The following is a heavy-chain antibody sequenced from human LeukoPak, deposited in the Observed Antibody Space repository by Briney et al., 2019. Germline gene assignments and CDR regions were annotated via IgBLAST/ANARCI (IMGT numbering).Heavy chain of an antibody. D-gene: IGHD3-10*01. V-gene: IGHV3-9*01. Sequence: GRSLRLSCAAPGFTFDDYAMHWVRQAPGKGLEWVSGISWNSGSIGYADSVKGRSTISRDNAKNSLYLQMNSLRAEDTALYYCAKDTAFGEYILDYWGQGTLVTVSS. CDR1: GFTFDDYA. CDR2: ISWNSGSI. J-gene: IGHJ4*02. CDR3: AKDTAFGEYILDY.